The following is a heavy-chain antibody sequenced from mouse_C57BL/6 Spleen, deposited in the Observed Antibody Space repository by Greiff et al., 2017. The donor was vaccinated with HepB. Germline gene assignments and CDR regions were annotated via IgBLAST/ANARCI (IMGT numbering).Heavy chain of an antibody. J-gene: IGHJ1*03. CDR1: GFTFSDYG. CDR3: ARTTVVNWYFDV. V-gene: IGHV5-17*01. D-gene: IGHD1-1*01. Sequence: EVKLMESGGGLVKPGGSLKLSCAASGFTFSDYGMHWVRQAPEKGLEWVAYINSGSSTIYYADTVKGRFTISRDNAKNTLFLQMTSLRSEDTAMYYCARTTVVNWYFDVWGTGTTVTVSS. CDR2: INSGSSTI.